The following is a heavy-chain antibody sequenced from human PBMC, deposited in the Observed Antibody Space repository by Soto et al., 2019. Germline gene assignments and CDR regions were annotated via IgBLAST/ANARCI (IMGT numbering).Heavy chain of an antibody. Sequence: SETLSLTCAVYGGSFSCYCWSWIRQPPGKGLEWMGEINHSGSTNYNPSLKSRVTISVDTSKNQFCLKLRSVTAADTAVYYCARVRYSYGYYYYYGMDVWGQGTTVTVSS. J-gene: IGHJ6*02. CDR1: GGSFSCYC. D-gene: IGHD5-18*01. CDR2: INHSGST. CDR3: ARVRYSYGYYYYYGMDV. V-gene: IGHV4-34*01.